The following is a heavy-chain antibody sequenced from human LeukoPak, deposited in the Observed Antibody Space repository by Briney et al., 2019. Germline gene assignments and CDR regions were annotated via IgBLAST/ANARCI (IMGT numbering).Heavy chain of an antibody. Sequence: SETLSLTCTVSGCSVSSGSYYWSWIRQPPGKGLEWIGYIYYSGSTNYNPSLKSRATISVDTSKNQFSLKLSSVTAADTAVYYCARGGALDYWGQGTLVTVSS. CDR3: ARGGALDY. CDR1: GCSVSSGSYY. V-gene: IGHV4-61*01. D-gene: IGHD3-16*01. J-gene: IGHJ4*02. CDR2: IYYSGST.